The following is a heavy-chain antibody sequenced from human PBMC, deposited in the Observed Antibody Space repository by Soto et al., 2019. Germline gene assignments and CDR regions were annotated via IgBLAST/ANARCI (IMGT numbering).Heavy chain of an antibody. Sequence: SETLSLTCAVYGGSFSDYYWSWIRQPLGKGLEWIGEINHSGSTNYNPSLKSRVTISVDTSKNQFSLKLSSVTAADTAVYYCARVGIEWFGDPSGWFDPWGQGTLVTVS. CDR1: GGSFSDYY. CDR2: INHSGST. V-gene: IGHV4-34*01. D-gene: IGHD3-10*01. CDR3: ARVGIEWFGDPSGWFDP. J-gene: IGHJ5*02.